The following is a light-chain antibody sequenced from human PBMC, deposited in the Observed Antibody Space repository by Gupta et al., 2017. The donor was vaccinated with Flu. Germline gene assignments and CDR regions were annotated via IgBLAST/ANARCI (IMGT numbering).Light chain of an antibody. J-gene: IGKJ1*01. CDR3: QQYNNWPPWT. CDR2: GAS. Sequence: CRASQSVSSNLAWYQQKPGQAPRLLIYGASTRATGIPARFSGSGSGTEFTLTISSLQSEDFAVYYCQQYNNWPPWTFGQGTKVEIK. V-gene: IGKV3-15*01. CDR1: QSVSSN.